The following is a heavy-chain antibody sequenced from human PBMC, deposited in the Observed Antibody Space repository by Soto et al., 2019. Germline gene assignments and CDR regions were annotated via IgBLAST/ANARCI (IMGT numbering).Heavy chain of an antibody. CDR3: ARLGGSTTAWFDI. Sequence: PSEPLSLTCSVSGGSISSHSWSWVRQPPGKGLEWIGYIFDTGRTAYNSNPSLKSRVTISTDTSKNHLSLNLISVTAADTAMYYCARLGGSTTAWFDIWARETVLTISS. V-gene: IGHV4-59*08. CDR1: GGSISSHS. D-gene: IGHD2-15*01. CDR2: IFDTGRTAY. J-gene: IGHJ5*02.